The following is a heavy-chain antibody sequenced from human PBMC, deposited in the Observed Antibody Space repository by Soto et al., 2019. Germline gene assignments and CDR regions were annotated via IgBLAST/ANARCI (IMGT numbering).Heavy chain of an antibody. CDR3: ARLAYGDYIPYYFDY. D-gene: IGHD4-17*01. V-gene: IGHV4-39*01. CDR1: GGSISSSSYY. J-gene: IGHJ4*02. Sequence: SETLSLTCTVSGGSISSSSYYWGWIRQPPGKGLEWIGSIYYSGSTYYNPSLKSRVTISVDTSKNQFSLKLSSVTAADTAVYYFARLAYGDYIPYYFDYWGQGTLVTVSS. CDR2: IYYSGST.